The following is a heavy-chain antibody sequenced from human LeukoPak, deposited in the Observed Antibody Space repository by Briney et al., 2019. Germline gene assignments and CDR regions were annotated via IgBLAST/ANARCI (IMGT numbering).Heavy chain of an antibody. CDR3: GGGERNYDFLTVYSKNWFAP. V-gene: IGHV1-2*02. Sequence: GASVKVSCKTSGYTFTDYNMHWVRQAPGQGLEWMGWINPNNGGTNYTEKFQGRVTMTRDTSISTAYMELSRLRSDDTAVYHCGGGERNYDFLTVYSKNWFAPGGRETLFTVSS. D-gene: IGHD3-9*01. J-gene: IGHJ5*02. CDR2: INPNNGGT. CDR1: GYTFTDYN.